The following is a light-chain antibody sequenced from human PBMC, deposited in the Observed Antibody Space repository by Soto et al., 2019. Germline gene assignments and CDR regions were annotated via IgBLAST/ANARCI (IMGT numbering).Light chain of an antibody. J-gene: IGLJ2*01. Sequence: SYELTQPPSVSVAPGETARITCGGNNIGSKSVHWYQQKPGQAPVLVIYYDSDRPSGIPERFSGSNSGNTATLTISRVEAGDEADYYCQVWDSSSDHPVVFGGGTKLPVL. V-gene: IGLV3-21*04. CDR1: NIGSKS. CDR3: QVWDSSSDHPVV. CDR2: YDS.